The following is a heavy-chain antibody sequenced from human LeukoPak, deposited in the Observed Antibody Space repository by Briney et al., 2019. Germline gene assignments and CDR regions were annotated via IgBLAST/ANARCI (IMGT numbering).Heavy chain of an antibody. V-gene: IGHV1-18*01. Sequence: ASVKVSCKASGGTFTSYGISWVRQAPGQGLEWMGWISAYNGNTNYAQKLQGRVTMTTDTSTSTAYMELRSLRSDDTAVYYCARVEVYYYDSSGLGAFDIWGQGTMVTVSS. J-gene: IGHJ3*02. CDR3: ARVEVYYYDSSGLGAFDI. D-gene: IGHD3-22*01. CDR1: GGTFTSYG. CDR2: ISAYNGNT.